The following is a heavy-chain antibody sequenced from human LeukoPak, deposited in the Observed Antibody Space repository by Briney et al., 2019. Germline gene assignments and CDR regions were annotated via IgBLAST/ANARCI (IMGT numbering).Heavy chain of an antibody. CDR1: GYTFTSYG. CDR3: ARSGSTMTTRPNYYYYMDV. D-gene: IGHD4-17*01. J-gene: IGHJ6*03. CDR2: ISAYNGNT. Sequence: VASVKVSCKASGYTFTSYGISWVRQAPGQGLEWMGWISAYNGNTNYAQKLQGRVTMTTDTSTSTAYMELRSLRSDDTAVYYCARSGSTMTTRPNYYYYMDVWGKGTTVTVSS. V-gene: IGHV1-18*01.